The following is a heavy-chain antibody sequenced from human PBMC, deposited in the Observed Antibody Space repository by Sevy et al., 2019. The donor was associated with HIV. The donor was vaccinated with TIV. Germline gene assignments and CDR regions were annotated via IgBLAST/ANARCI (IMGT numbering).Heavy chain of an antibody. CDR1: GRTFRNYA. CDR3: ARSISWYASFDY. D-gene: IGHD6-13*01. J-gene: IGHJ4*02. Sequence: ASVKVSCKASGRTFRNYALSWVRQAPGQGLEWMGGFIPMFGTANYVQKFQGRVTITADESTNTAYMELSGLRSEGTAVYYCARSISWYASFDYWGQGTLVTVSS. CDR2: FIPMFGTA. V-gene: IGHV1-69*13.